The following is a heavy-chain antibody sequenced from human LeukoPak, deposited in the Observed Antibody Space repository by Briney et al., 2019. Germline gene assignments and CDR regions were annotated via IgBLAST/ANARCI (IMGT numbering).Heavy chain of an antibody. CDR2: IIPIFGTA. CDR3: AFDVWGSYRYARLGY. J-gene: IGHJ4*02. D-gene: IGHD3-16*02. CDR1: GGTFSSYA. V-gene: IGHV1-69*06. Sequence: SVKVSCKASGGTFSSYAISWVRQAPGQGLEWMGGIIPIFGTANCAQKFQGRVTITADKSTSTAYMELSSLRSEDTAVYYCAFDVWGSYRYARLGYWGQGTLVTVSS.